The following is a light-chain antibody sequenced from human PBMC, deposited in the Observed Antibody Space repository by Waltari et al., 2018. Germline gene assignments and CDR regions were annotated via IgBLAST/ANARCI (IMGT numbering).Light chain of an antibody. V-gene: IGLV2-14*03. CDR1: TSDVGTYNY. Sequence: QSALTQPASVSGSPGQSITISCTGTTSDVGTYNYVSWYQQRPGKAPKLIIYDVTKRPSGVSNRFSASKSGNTASLTISGLQAEDEADYYCSSYTSSTTSVVFGGGTKVTVL. CDR3: SSYTSSTTSVV. J-gene: IGLJ2*01. CDR2: DVT.